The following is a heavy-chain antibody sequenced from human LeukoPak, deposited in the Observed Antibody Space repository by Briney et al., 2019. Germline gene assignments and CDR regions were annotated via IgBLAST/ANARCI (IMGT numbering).Heavy chain of an antibody. D-gene: IGHD6-13*01. V-gene: IGHV4-34*01. CDR3: ARKRGSSWTQGFDY. J-gene: IGHJ4*02. CDR1: GGSFSGYY. CDR2: INHSGST. Sequence: SETLSLTCAVYGGSFSGYYWSWIRQPPGKGLEWIGEINHSGSTNYNPSLKSRVTISVDTSKNQFSLKLSSVTAADTAVYYCARKRGSSWTQGFDYWGQGTLVTVSS.